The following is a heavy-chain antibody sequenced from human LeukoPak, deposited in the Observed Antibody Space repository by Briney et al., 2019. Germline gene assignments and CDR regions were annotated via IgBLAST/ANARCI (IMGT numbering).Heavy chain of an antibody. V-gene: IGHV5-51*01. J-gene: IGHJ6*02. CDR2: IYPGDSDT. Sequence: GESLQISCKGSGYSFTSYWIGWVRQMPGKGLEWMGIIYPGDSDTRYSPSFQGQVTISADKSISTAYLQWSSLKASDTAMYYCARSGGSFGYYYGMDVWGQGATVTVSS. CDR1: GYSFTSYW. CDR3: ARSGGSFGYYYGMDV. D-gene: IGHD3-3*01.